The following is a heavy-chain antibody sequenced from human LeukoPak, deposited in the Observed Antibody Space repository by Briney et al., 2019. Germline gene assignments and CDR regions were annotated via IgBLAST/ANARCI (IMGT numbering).Heavy chain of an antibody. CDR1: GFTFSSYA. Sequence: GPLRLSCAASGFTFSSYAMHWVRQAPGKGLEWVAVISYDGSNKYYADSVKGRFTISRDNSKNTLYLQMNSLRAEDTAVYYCASSPYGDLNWFDPWGQGTLVTVSS. J-gene: IGHJ5*02. CDR3: ASSPYGDLNWFDP. V-gene: IGHV3-30*04. D-gene: IGHD4-17*01. CDR2: ISYDGSNK.